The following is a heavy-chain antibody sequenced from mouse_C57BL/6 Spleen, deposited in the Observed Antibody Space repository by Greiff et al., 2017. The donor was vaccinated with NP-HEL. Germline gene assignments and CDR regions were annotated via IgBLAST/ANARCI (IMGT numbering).Heavy chain of an antibody. CDR1: GYAFSSYW. J-gene: IGHJ4*01. CDR2: IYPGDGDT. D-gene: IGHD4-1*01. CDR3: ARWANWDVAMDY. Sequence: QVQLQQSGAELVKPGASVKISCKASGYAFSSYWMNWVKQRPGKGLEWIGQIYPGDGDTNYNGKFKGKATLTADKSSSTAYMQLSSLTSEDSAVYFCARWANWDVAMDYWGQGTSVTVSS. V-gene: IGHV1-80*01.